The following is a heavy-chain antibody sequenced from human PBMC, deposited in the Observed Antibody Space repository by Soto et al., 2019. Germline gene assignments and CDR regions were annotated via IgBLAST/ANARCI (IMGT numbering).Heavy chain of an antibody. CDR1: GYTFTYYT. CDR3: TRDYFDRSNYYPKFDY. CDR2: INTGDGDT. Sequence: ASVKVSCKTSGYTFTYYTIHWVLQAPGQSLEWMGWINTGDGDTKYSPNFQGRITITRDTSARTVYMELKSLKSEDTAVYFCTRDYFDRSNYYPKFDYWGQGTLVTVS. V-gene: IGHV1-3*04. D-gene: IGHD3-22*01. J-gene: IGHJ4*02.